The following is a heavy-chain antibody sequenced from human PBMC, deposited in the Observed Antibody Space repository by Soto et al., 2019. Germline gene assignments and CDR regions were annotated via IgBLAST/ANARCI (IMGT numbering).Heavy chain of an antibody. V-gene: IGHV4-39*07. CDR2: IYYSGST. CDR3: ARDSVVVVPAAIRVEESYYGMDV. J-gene: IGHJ6*02. CDR1: GGSISSSSYY. Sequence: SETLSLTCTVSGGSISSSSYYWGWIRQPPGKGLEWIGSIYYSGSTYYNPSLKSRVTISVDTSKNQFSLKLSSVTAADTAVYYCARDSVVVVPAAIRVEESYYGMDVWGQGTTVTVSS. D-gene: IGHD2-2*01.